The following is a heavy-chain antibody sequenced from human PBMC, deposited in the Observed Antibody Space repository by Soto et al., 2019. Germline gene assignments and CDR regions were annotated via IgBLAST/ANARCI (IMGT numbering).Heavy chain of an antibody. CDR1: GFNFITDW. Sequence: PGESLKTLRKGSGFNFITDWISWVRQMPGKGLEWMGRIDPTDSYTKYSPSFEGHVTISADKSISTAYLQWSSLKASDSAVYYCARLSRASFALDVWGQGTTVTVSS. J-gene: IGHJ6*02. CDR3: ARLSRASFALDV. CDR2: IDPTDSYT. D-gene: IGHD3-16*01. V-gene: IGHV5-10-1*01.